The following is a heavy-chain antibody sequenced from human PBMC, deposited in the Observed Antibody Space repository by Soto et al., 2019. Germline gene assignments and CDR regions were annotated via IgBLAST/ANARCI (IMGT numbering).Heavy chain of an antibody. CDR3: VQGLGDSHAFDF. CDR2: ISGSGGST. V-gene: IGHV3-23*01. Sequence: GGSLRLSCAASGFTFRSYAMSWVRQAPGKGLEWVSLISGSGGSTYYTDSVKGRFTISRDNSKNTLYLQMNSLRADDTALYYCVQGLGDSHAFDFWGQGTKVTVSS. J-gene: IGHJ3*01. D-gene: IGHD3-16*01. CDR1: GFTFRSYA.